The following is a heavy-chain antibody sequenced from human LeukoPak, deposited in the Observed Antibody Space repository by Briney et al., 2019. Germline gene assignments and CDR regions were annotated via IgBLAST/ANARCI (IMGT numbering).Heavy chain of an antibody. CDR1: GYSISSGYY. CDR3: ARFSSGWYNYWFDP. D-gene: IGHD6-19*01. J-gene: IGHJ5*02. Sequence: PSETLSLTCAVSGYSISSGYYWGWIRQPPGKGLEWIGSIYHSGSTYYNPSLKSRVTISVDTSKNQVSLKLSSVTAADTAVYYCARFSSGWYNYWFDPWGQGTLVTVSS. V-gene: IGHV4-38-2*01. CDR2: IYHSGST.